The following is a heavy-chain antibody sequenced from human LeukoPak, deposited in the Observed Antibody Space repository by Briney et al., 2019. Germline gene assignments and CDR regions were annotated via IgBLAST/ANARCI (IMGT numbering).Heavy chain of an antibody. Sequence: SETLSLTCTVSGYSISSGYYWGWIRQPPGKGLEWIGSIFHSGDVYYNPSLKSRVTISVDMSKSQFSLKLSSVTAADTAVYYCARGLGQQLVRRRFDPWGQGTLVTVSS. CDR1: GYSISSGYY. CDR3: ARGLGQQLVRRRFDP. V-gene: IGHV4-38-2*02. CDR2: IFHSGDV. D-gene: IGHD6-6*01. J-gene: IGHJ5*02.